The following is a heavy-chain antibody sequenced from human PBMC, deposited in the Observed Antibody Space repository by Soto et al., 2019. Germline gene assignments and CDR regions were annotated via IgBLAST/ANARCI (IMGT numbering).Heavy chain of an antibody. CDR2: VSYSGST. CDR3: ARQGYYDLLSGYYLFDY. V-gene: IGHV4-59*08. CDR1: GGSTDSLY. J-gene: IGHJ4*02. D-gene: IGHD3-3*01. Sequence: QVQLQESGPGLVKPSETLFVTCTVSGGSTDSLYWSWVRQPPGKGLEWIGYVSYSGSTTYNPSLVNRVIVSIDTAKNQFSLKLTSVTAADTAVYYCARQGYYDLLSGYYLFDYWGQGILVTVSS.